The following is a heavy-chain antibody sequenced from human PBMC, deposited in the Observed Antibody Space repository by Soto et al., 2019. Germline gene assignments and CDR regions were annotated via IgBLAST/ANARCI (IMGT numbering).Heavy chain of an antibody. CDR3: ARDMGLSF. CDR2: MNGDGRNI. D-gene: IGHD3-10*01. J-gene: IGHJ4*01. Sequence: EVQLLESGGGLAQPGGSLRLSCVASGFSFISHVLTWVRQAPGKGLEWVSGMNGDGRNIFYADSVKGRFTISRDNSKDTLYLQMNSLTAEDTAVYYCARDMGLSFWGHGTLVTVSS. CDR1: GFSFISHV. V-gene: IGHV3-23*01.